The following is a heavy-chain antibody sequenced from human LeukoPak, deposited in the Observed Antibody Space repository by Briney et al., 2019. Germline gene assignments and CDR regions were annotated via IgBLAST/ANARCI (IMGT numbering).Heavy chain of an antibody. V-gene: IGHV4-34*01. CDR3: ATYDSSGYYRYFDY. J-gene: IGHJ4*02. CDR1: GGSFSGYY. Sequence: SETPSLTCAVYGGSFSGYYWSWIRQPPGKGLEWTGEINHSGSTNYNPSLKSRVTISVDTSKNQFSLKLSSVTAADTAVYYCATYDSSGYYRYFDYWGQGTLVTVSS. D-gene: IGHD3-22*01. CDR2: INHSGST.